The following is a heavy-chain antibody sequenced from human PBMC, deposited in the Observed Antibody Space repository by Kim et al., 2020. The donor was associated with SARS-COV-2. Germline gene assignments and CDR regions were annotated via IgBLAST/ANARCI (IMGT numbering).Heavy chain of an antibody. CDR1: GFTFSSYA. J-gene: IGHJ5*02. CDR2: ISYDGSNK. D-gene: IGHD5-12*01. V-gene: IGHV3-30-3*01. CDR3: ARDLGGYEAGYPPLGWFDP. Sequence: GGSLRLSCAASGFTFSSYAMHWVRQAPGKGLEWVAVISYDGSNKYYADSVKGRFTISRDNSKNTLYLQMNSLRAEDTAVYYCARDLGGYEAGYPPLGWFDPWGQGTLVTVSS.